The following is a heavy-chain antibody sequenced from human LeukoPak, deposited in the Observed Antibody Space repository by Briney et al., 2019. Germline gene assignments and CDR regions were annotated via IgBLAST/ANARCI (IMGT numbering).Heavy chain of an antibody. V-gene: IGHV3-48*03. D-gene: IGHD3-10*01. CDR1: GFTFSSYE. CDR3: ARKRIRGLDY. CDR2: ISSSAETI. Sequence: PGGSLRLSCAASGFTFSSYEMNCVRQAPGKGLEWVSYISSSAETIYYADSVKGRFTISRDNAKNSLYLQMNSLRAEDTAVYYCARKRIRGLDYWGQGTLVTVPS. J-gene: IGHJ4*02.